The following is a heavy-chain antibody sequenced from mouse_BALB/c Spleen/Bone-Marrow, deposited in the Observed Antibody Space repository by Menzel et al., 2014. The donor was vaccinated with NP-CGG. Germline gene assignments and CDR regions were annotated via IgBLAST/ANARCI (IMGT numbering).Heavy chain of an antibody. CDR3: AREKIYGNYLWYFDV. CDR1: GYTFTSSW. V-gene: IGHV1S130*01. D-gene: IGHD2-1*01. Sequence: GSVLVRPGASVKLSCKASGYTFTSSWMHWAKQRPGQGLEWIGEIHPNSGNTNYNEKFKGKATLTVDTSSSAAYVDLSSLTSEDSAVYYCAREKIYGNYLWYFDVWGAGTTVTVSS. CDR2: IHPNSGNT. J-gene: IGHJ1*01.